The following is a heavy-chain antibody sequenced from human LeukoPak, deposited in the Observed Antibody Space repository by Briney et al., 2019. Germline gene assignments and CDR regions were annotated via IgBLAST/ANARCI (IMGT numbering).Heavy chain of an antibody. D-gene: IGHD6-13*01. CDR1: GFTFSSYS. V-gene: IGHV3-48*01. Sequence: GGSLRLSCAASGFTFSSYSMNWVRQAPGKGLEWVSYISSSSSTIYYADSVKGRFTISRDNAKNSLYLQMNSLRAEDTAVYYCARDEAAAAGAADYWGQGTLVTVSP. CDR3: ARDEAAAAGAADY. CDR2: ISSSSSTI. J-gene: IGHJ4*02.